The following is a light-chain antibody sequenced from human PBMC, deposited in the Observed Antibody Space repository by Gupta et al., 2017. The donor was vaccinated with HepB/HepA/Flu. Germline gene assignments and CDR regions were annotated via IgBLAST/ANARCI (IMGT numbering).Light chain of an antibody. CDR3: SSYTSSSTLV. J-gene: IGLJ2*01. CDR1: SSDVGGYNY. CDR2: DVR. Sequence: QYALTQPASVSGSPGQSITISCTGTSSDVGGYNYVSWYQQHPGKAPKLMIYDVRNRPSGVSNRFSGSKSGNTASLTISGLQAEDEADYYCSSYTSSSTLVFGGGTKLTVL. V-gene: IGLV2-14*01.